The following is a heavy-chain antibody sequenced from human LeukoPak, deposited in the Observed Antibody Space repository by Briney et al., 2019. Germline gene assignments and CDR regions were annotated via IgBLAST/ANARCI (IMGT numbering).Heavy chain of an antibody. J-gene: IGHJ4*02. Sequence: GGSLRLSCAASGFTFSSYWMHWVRQAPGKGLVWVSRINSDGSSTSYADCVKGRFTISRDNSKNTVFLQINSLRADDTSVYYCARSVMMYASTYYFHYWSQGTLVTVSS. CDR1: GFTFSSYW. CDR2: INSDGSST. V-gene: IGHV3-74*01. D-gene: IGHD2-8*01. CDR3: ARSVMMYASTYYFHY.